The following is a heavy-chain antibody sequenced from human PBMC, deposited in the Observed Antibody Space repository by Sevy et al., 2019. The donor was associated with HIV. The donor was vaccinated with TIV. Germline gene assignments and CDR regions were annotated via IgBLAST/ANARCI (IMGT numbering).Heavy chain of an antibody. J-gene: IGHJ4*02. V-gene: IGHV3-33*01. CDR1: GFTFSSYG. CDR3: ARSHYYGSGSYWGGY. CDR2: IWYDGSNK. Sequence: GGSLRLSCAASGFTFSSYGMHWVRQAPGKGLEWVAVIWYDGSNKYYADSVKGRFTISRDNSKNTLYLQMNSLRAEDTAVYYCARSHYYGSGSYWGGYWGQGTLVTVSS. D-gene: IGHD3-10*01.